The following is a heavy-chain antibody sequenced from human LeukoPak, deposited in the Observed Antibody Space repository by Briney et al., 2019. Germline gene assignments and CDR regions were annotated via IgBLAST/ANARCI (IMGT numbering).Heavy chain of an antibody. CDR2: IKSKTDGGTT. CDR3: TTGPAYITIFGVVIPEDGFLPQNFDY. V-gene: IGHV3-15*01. J-gene: IGHJ4*02. CDR1: GFTFSNAW. D-gene: IGHD3-3*01. Sequence: PGGSLRLSCAASGFTFSNAWMSWVRQAPGKGLEWVGRIKSKTDGGTTDYAAPVKGRFTISRDDSKNTLYLQMNSLKTEDTAVYYCTTGPAYITIFGVVIPEDGFLPQNFDYWGQGTLVTVSS.